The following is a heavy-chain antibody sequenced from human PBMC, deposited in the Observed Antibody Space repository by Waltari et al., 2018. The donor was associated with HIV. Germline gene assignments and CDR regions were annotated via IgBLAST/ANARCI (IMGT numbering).Heavy chain of an antibody. J-gene: IGHJ3*02. CDR3: AASLTQGGYDI. CDR2: VTNGDRP. Sequence: EVQLVESGGGLVQPGGSLRLSCVASGVGGRGKWMIWVRQAPGKVLEWVSRVTNGDRPYYADSVKGRFTISRDNSRSTLDLRMNSLSVEDTAVYYCAASLTQGGYDIWGQGTMVTVSS. V-gene: IGHV3-66*02. D-gene: IGHD3-22*01. CDR1: GVGGRGKW.